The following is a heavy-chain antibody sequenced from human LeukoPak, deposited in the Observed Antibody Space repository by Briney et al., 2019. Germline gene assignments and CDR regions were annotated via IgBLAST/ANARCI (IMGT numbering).Heavy chain of an antibody. D-gene: IGHD5-18*01. CDR2: VHYSGST. J-gene: IGHJ4*02. CDR1: GGSISSSSYY. Sequence: SETLSLTCTVSGGSISSSSYYWGWIRQPPGKGLEWIGSVHYSGSTYYNPSPKSRVTISLDTSMNQFSLKLSSVTAADTAVYYCARGFVSGYSYGSDYWGQGTLVTVSS. V-gene: IGHV4-39*07. CDR3: ARGFVSGYSYGSDY.